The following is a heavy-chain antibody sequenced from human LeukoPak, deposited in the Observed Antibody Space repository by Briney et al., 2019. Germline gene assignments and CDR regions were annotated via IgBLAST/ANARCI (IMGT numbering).Heavy chain of an antibody. D-gene: IGHD6-13*01. J-gene: IGHJ4*02. V-gene: IGHV4-59*13. Sequence: SETLSHTCTVSGGSISTYYWTWIRQPPGKGLEWIGYIYYTGSTNYNPSLKSRVTISVDTSKNQFSLKLSSVTAADTAVYYCARTGSWYYYFDYWGQGALVTVSS. CDR3: ARTGSWYYYFDY. CDR1: GGSISTYY. CDR2: IYYTGST.